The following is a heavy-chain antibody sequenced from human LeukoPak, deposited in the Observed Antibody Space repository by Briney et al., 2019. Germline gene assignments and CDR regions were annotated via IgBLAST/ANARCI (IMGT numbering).Heavy chain of an antibody. V-gene: IGHV3-7*01. J-gene: IGHJ6*03. D-gene: IGHD3-3*01. CDR2: INQDGSEK. Sequence: GGSLRLSCAASGFIFSSYWMSWVRQAPGKGLEWVANINQDGSEKYYVDSVKGRFTISRDNAKNSLYPQMNSLRAEDTAVYYCARDHAFSYYYYYMDVWGKGTTVTVSS. CDR3: ARDHAFSYYYYYMDV. CDR1: GFIFSSYW.